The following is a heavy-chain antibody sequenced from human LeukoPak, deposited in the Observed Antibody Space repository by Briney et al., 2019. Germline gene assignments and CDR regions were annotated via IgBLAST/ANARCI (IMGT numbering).Heavy chain of an antibody. D-gene: IGHD5-18*01. CDR3: TRDGRGYSYSVDY. Sequence: GGSLRLSCAASGFTFSSYWMHWVRQAPGKGLEWVAAISAEGDIQIYLDSVMGRFTISRDNSKSTLYLQMNSLRIEDTGFYYCTRDGRGYSYSVDYWGQGTLVTVSS. J-gene: IGHJ4*02. V-gene: IGHV3-30-3*01. CDR1: GFTFSSYW. CDR2: ISAEGDIQ.